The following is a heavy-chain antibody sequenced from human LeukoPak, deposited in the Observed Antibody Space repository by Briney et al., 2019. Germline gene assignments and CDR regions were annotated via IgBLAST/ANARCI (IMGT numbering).Heavy chain of an antibody. Sequence: SVKVSCKASGGTFSSYAISWVRQAPGQGLEWMGGIIPIFGTANYAQKFQSRVTITTDESTSTAYMELSSLRSEDTAVYYCAIPGPAATISYYYYYMDVWGKGTTVTVSS. CDR3: AIPGPAATISYYYYYMDV. CDR1: GGTFSSYA. J-gene: IGHJ6*03. D-gene: IGHD6-13*01. V-gene: IGHV1-69*05. CDR2: IIPIFGTA.